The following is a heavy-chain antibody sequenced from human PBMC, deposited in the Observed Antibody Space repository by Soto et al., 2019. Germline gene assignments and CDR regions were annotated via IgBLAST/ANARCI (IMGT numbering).Heavy chain of an antibody. CDR1: GYTFTNQG. CDR2: ISTFHGNT. D-gene: IGHD6-13*01. Sequence: QVQLVQSGPEVKKPGASVKVSCQASGYTFTNQGISWVRQVPGQGLEWVGWISTFHGNTDYAHKFQGRVILTTDTYTRAAYMEPTSLTFDATAVYYCEGDTSLSSWRNIDRWGQGTLVTVSS. J-gene: IGHJ5*02. V-gene: IGHV1-18*01. CDR3: EGDTSLSSWRNIDR.